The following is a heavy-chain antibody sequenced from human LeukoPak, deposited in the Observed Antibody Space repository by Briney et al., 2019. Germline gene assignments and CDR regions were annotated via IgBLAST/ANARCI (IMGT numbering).Heavy chain of an antibody. CDR2: IYTSGST. D-gene: IGHD6-13*01. CDR3: ARHARQQLVPGWFDP. Sequence: PSETLSLTCTVSGGSISSGSYYWSWIRQPAGKGLEWIGRIYTSGSTNYNPSLKSRVTISVDTSKNQFSLKLSSVTAADTAVYYCARHARQQLVPGWFDPWGQGTLVTVSS. V-gene: IGHV4-61*02. J-gene: IGHJ5*02. CDR1: GGSISSGSYY.